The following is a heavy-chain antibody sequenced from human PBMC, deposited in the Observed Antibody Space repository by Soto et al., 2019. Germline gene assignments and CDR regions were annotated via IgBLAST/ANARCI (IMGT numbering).Heavy chain of an antibody. V-gene: IGHV4-59*01. CDR3: ARGYGDCELDY. Sequence: SETLSLTCTVSGGSISSYYWSWIRRPPGKGLEWIGYIYYSGSTNYNPSLKSRVTISVDTSKNQFSLKLSSVTAADTAVYYCARGYGDCELDYWGQGTLVTVSS. D-gene: IGHD4-17*01. CDR2: IYYSGST. J-gene: IGHJ4*02. CDR1: GGSISSYY.